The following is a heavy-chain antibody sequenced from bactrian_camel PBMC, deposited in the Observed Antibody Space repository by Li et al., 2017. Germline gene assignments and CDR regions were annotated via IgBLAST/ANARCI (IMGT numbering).Heavy chain of an antibody. V-gene: IGHV3S26*01. Sequence: HVQLVESGGSSVQAGGSLRLSCAVSGYTYSNFCLSWFRQAPGKEREGVAAIDDHGDAIYANSVKGRFTVSQDTVTATVYLQMDDLKPEDTAMYHCAADRSLVCFDRGYEWHYYGQGTQVTVS. CDR1: GYTYSNFC. CDR3: AADRSLVCFDRGYEWHY. D-gene: IGHD3*01. CDR2: IDDHGDA. J-gene: IGHJ4*01.